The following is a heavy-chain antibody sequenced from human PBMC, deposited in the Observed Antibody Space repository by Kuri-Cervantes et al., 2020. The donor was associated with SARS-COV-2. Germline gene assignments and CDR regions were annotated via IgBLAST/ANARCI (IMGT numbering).Heavy chain of an antibody. V-gene: IGHV3-23*01. J-gene: IGHJ2*01. CDR3: ARKWSGDYYWYFDL. Sequence: GESLKISCAASGFTFSSYAMSWVRQAPGKGLEWVSAISGSGGSTHYADSVKGRFTISRDNSKNTLYLQMNSLRAEDTAVYYCARKWSGDYYWYFDLWGRGTLVTVSS. CDR1: GFTFSSYA. CDR2: ISGSGGST. D-gene: IGHD4-17*01.